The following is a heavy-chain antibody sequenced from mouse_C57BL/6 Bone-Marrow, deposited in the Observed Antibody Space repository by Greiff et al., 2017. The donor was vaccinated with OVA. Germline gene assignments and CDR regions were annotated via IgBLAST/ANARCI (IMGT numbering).Heavy chain of an antibody. CDR2: INPYNGGT. D-gene: IGHD4-1*01. CDR1: GSTFTDSY. CDR3: ARRNCDGYFDV. V-gene: IGHV1-19*01. J-gene: IGHJ1*03. Sequence: VQLQQSGPVLVKPGASVKMSCKASGSTFTDSYMNWVKQSHGKSLEWIGVINPYNGGTSYNQKFKGKATLTVDKSSSTAYMELSSLTSEDSAIYYCARRNCDGYFDVWGTGTTLTVSS.